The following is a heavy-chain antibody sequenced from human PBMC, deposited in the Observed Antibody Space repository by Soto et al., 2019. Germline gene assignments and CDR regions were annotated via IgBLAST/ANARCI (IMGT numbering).Heavy chain of an antibody. D-gene: IGHD6-6*01. CDR2: IYYGGST. J-gene: IGHJ6*03. CDR1: GGSFSGYY. Sequence: SETLSLTCAVYGGSFSGYYWSWIRQPPGKGLEWIGDIYYGGSTNYNPSLESRVTISVDTSKNQFSLKLSSVTAADTAVYYCARQSPLYSTSYHYYYYMDVWGKGTTVTVSS. V-gene: IGHV4-59*08. CDR3: ARQSPLYSTSYHYYYYMDV.